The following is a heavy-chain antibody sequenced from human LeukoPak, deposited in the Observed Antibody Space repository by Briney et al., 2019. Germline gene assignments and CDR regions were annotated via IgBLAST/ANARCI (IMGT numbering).Heavy chain of an antibody. CDR2: FDPEDGET. V-gene: IGHV1-24*01. CDR1: GYTLTELS. Sequence: GASVKVSCKVSGYTLTELSMHWVRQAPGEGLEWMGGFDPEDGETIYAQKFQGRVTMTEDTSTDTAYMELSSLRSEDTAVYYCATNLIVVEGLLVDYWGQGTLVTVSS. CDR3: ATNLIVVEGLLVDY. D-gene: IGHD3-22*01. J-gene: IGHJ4*02.